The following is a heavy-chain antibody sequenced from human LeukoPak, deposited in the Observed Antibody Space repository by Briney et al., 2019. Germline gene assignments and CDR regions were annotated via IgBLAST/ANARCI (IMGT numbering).Heavy chain of an antibody. CDR3: ARADAYNYHGMDV. CDR1: PYSFTGYY. CDR2: TNLNSGGT. Sequence: ASVKVSCKASPYSFTGYYLHWVRQAPGQGPEGMGWTNLNSGGTNYAQKFQGRVTMTRDTSIRTAYMQLSRLRSDGTAVYYCARADAYNYHGMDVWGQGTTVIVSS. V-gene: IGHV1-2*02. D-gene: IGHD1-14*01. J-gene: IGHJ6*01.